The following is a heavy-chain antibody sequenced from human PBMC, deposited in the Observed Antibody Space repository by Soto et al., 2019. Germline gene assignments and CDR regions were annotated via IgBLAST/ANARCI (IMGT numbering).Heavy chain of an antibody. CDR2: ITKSSNAI. D-gene: IGHD1-26*01. V-gene: IGHV3-48*01. J-gene: IGHJ4*02. CDR3: ARSVPSSGYDS. Sequence: GGSLRLSCIASEFTFGDYDMSWVRQAPGKDLERLSYITKSSNAIYYAASVKSRFTISRDNAKNSLYLKINSLAAEDTAVYYCARSVPSSGYDSWGQGAQVTVSS. CDR1: EFTFGDYD.